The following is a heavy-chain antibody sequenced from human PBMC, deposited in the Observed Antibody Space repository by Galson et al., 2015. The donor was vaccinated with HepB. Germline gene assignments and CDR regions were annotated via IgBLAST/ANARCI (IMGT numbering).Heavy chain of an antibody. Sequence: SLRLSCAASGFIFSSHAMSWVRQAPGKGLEWVSIISSVGGGTYYADSVRGRFTISRDNSKNTLYLQMNSLRAEDTAVYYCTKSGLSGPIPAAVDYWGQGTLVTVSS. V-gene: IGHV3-23*01. D-gene: IGHD2-2*01. CDR2: ISSVGGGT. CDR3: TKSGLSGPIPAAVDY. J-gene: IGHJ4*02. CDR1: GFIFSSHA.